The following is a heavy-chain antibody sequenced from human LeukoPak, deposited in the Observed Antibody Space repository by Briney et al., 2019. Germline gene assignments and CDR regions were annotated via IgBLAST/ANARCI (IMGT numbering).Heavy chain of an antibody. CDR2: ISYDGSNK. Sequence: PGGSLRLSCAASGFTFSSYGMHWVRQAPGKGLEWVAVISYDGSNKYYADSVKGRFTISRDNSKNTLYLQMNSLRAEDTAVYYCAKPDAPYYDFWSGYYSLDVWGQGTTVTVSS. CDR1: GFTFSSYG. CDR3: AKPDAPYYDFWSGYYSLDV. V-gene: IGHV3-30*18. J-gene: IGHJ6*02. D-gene: IGHD3-3*01.